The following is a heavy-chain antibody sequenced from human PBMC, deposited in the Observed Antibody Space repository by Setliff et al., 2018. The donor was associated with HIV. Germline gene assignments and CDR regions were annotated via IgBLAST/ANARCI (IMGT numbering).Heavy chain of an antibody. V-gene: IGHV4-61*09. D-gene: IGHD5-12*01. CDR3: ARGGGYSGSDRQPFDC. J-gene: IGHJ4*02. CDR1: GDSLTTGGAY. Sequence: SETLSLTCAVSGDSLTTGGAYWSWVRQPAGKALEWIGHIYVSRNTMYNPSLRSRVTISLNRSNNQFSLNLSSLTAADTAVYFCARGGGYSGSDRQPFDCWGQGSQVTVSS. CDR2: IYVSRNT.